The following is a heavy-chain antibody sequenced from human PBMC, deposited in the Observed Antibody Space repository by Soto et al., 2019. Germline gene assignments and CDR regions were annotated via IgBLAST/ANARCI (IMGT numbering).Heavy chain of an antibody. D-gene: IGHD2-2*03. Sequence: PGGSLRPSCAASGFTFSSYSVNWVRQAPGKGLEWVSSISSSSSYIYYADSVKGRFTISRDNAKNSLYLQMNSLRAEDTAVYYCARDAGYCSSTSCLNWFDPWGQGTLVTVSS. CDR1: GFTFSSYS. CDR3: ARDAGYCSSTSCLNWFDP. V-gene: IGHV3-21*01. J-gene: IGHJ5*02. CDR2: ISSSSSYI.